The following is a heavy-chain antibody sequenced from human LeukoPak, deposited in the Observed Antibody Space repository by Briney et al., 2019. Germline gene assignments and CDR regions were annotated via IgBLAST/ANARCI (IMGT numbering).Heavy chain of an antibody. D-gene: IGHD1-7*01. V-gene: IGHV3-30-3*01. Sequence: GRSLRLSCAASGFTFSSYAMHWVRQAPGKGLEWVAVISYDGSNKYYADSVKGRFTISRDNSKNTLYLQMNSLRAEDTAVYYCARVELVATDYWGQGTLVTVSS. CDR2: ISYDGSNK. CDR3: ARVELVATDY. CDR1: GFTFSSYA. J-gene: IGHJ4*02.